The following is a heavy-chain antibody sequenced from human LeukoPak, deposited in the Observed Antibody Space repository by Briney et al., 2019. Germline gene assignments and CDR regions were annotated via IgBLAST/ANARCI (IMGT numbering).Heavy chain of an antibody. CDR3: ARAGIVGAFDY. D-gene: IGHD1-26*01. V-gene: IGHV3-21*01. CDR1: GFTFSSYS. J-gene: IGHJ4*02. Sequence: GSLRLSCAASGFTFSSYSMNWVRQAPGKGLEWVSSISSSSSYIYYADSVKGRFTISRDNAKNSLYLQVNSLRAEDTAVYYCARAGIVGAFDYWGQGTLVTVSS. CDR2: ISSSSSYI.